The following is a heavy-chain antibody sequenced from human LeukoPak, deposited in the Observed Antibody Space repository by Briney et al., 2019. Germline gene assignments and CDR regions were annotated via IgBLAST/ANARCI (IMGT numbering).Heavy chain of an antibody. Sequence: ASVKVSCTASGGTFSTYAISWVRQTPGQGLEWMGGIIPILGTANYAQKFKGRVTINADEFTGTAYMELSSLRSEDTAVFYCATNTNYYENTGHYVLDSWGQGTLVTVSS. CDR2: IIPILGTA. J-gene: IGHJ5*01. D-gene: IGHD3-22*01. V-gene: IGHV1-69*13. CDR1: GGTFSTYA. CDR3: ATNTNYYENTGHYVLDS.